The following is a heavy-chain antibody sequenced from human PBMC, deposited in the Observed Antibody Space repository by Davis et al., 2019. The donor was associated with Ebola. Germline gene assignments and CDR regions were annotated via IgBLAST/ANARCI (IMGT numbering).Heavy chain of an antibody. CDR1: GYTFTSYA. J-gene: IGHJ6*02. CDR2: INAGNGNT. D-gene: IGHD3-3*01. V-gene: IGHV1-3*01. CDR3: ARDGFWSGYYSFYYYYGMDV. Sequence: ASVKVSCKASGYTFTSYAMHWVRQAPGQRLEWMGWINAGNGNTKYSQKFQGRVTITRDTSASTAYMELSSLRSEDTAVYYCARDGFWSGYYSFYYYYGMDVWGQGTTVTVSS.